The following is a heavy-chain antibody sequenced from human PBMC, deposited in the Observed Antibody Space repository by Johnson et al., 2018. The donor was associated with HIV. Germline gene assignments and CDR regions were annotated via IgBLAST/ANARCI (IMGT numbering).Heavy chain of an antibody. J-gene: IGHJ3*02. D-gene: IGHD1-1*01. V-gene: IGHV3-30*19. CDR1: GFTFSSYG. CDR2: ISYDGSNK. Sequence: QVQLVESGGGVVQPGGSLRLSCAASGFTFSSYGMHWVRQAPGKGLEWVAFISYDGSNKYYADSVKGRFTISRDNSKNTLYLQMNSLRAEDTAVYYCAKDRTGFDAFDIWGQGTMVTVSS. CDR3: AKDRTGFDAFDI.